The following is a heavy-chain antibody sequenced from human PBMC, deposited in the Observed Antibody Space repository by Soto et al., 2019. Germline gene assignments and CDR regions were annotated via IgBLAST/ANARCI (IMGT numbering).Heavy chain of an antibody. CDR2: INPSGGST. J-gene: IGHJ4*02. CDR3: ARSDVVVVVAGSPAHFDY. V-gene: IGHV1-46*03. D-gene: IGHD2-15*01. Sequence: GASVKVSCKASGYTFTNYYMHWVRQAPGQGLEWMGIINPSGGSTSYAQNYQGRVTMNRDTSTSTVYMELSSLRSEDTAVYYCARSDVVVVVAGSPAHFDYWGQGTLVTVSS. CDR1: GYTFTNYY.